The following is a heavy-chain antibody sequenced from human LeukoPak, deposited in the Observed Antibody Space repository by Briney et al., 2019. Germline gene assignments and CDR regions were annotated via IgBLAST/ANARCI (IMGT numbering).Heavy chain of an antibody. CDR3: GRXRYXSGGSCHAIDY. Sequence: SETLSLTCTVSGGSISSSSYYWGWIRQPPGKGLEWIGSIYYSGSTYYNPSLKSRVTIDTSKNQFSLKLSSVTAADTAVYYCGRXRYXSGGSCHAIDYWGQGTLVTVSS. J-gene: IGHJ4*02. D-gene: IGHD2-15*01. CDR2: IYYSGST. V-gene: IGHV4-39*01. CDR1: GGSISSSSYY.